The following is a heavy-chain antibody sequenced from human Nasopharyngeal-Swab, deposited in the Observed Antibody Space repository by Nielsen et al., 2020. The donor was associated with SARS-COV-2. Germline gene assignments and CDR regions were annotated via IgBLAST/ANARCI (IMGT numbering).Heavy chain of an antibody. V-gene: IGHV1-8*01. CDR1: GYTFMSYG. D-gene: IGHD3-16*01. CDR3: ARSRGSWSVDDYFDY. Sequence: ASVKVSCKASGYTFMSYGISWVRQAPGQGLEWLGWMNTNTGNTYYAQNFQGRITMTRDTSMSTAYMELSGLRSEDTAVYYCARSRGSWSVDDYFDYWGQGTLVTVSS. CDR2: MNTNTGNT. J-gene: IGHJ4*02.